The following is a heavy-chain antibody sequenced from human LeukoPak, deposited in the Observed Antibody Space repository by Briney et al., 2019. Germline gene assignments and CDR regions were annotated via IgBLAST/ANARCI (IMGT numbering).Heavy chain of an antibody. J-gene: IGHJ4*02. D-gene: IGHD3-22*01. CDR1: GGTFSNYA. CDR3: ARDASYYYDNTGSPY. CDR2: IILTLDSA. Sequence: SVKVPCKASGGTFSNYAISWVRQAPGQGLEWMGRIILTLDSANYAQKFQDRVTITADTSTSTVYMELSSLTSEDTAMYYCARDASYYYDNTGSPYWGQGTLVTVSS. V-gene: IGHV1-69*04.